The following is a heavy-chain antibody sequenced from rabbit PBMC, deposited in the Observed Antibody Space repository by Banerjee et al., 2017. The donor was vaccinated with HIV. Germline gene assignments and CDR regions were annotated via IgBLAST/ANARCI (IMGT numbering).Heavy chain of an antibody. V-gene: IGHV1S47*01. CDR2: IYPGFGIR. Sequence: ELVESGGGLVQPGESLKLSCKASGIDFSSYGISWVRQAPGKGPEWIAYIYPGFGIRNYANSVKGRFTISSDNAQNTVFLQMTSLTASDTATYFCARVDQDDYYFNLWGPGTLVTVS. CDR1: GIDFSSYG. J-gene: IGHJ4*01. D-gene: IGHD2-1*01. CDR3: ARVDQDDYYFNL.